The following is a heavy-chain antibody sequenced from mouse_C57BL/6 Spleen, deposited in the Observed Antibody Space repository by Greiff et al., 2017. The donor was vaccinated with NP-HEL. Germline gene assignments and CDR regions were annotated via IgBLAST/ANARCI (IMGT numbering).Heavy chain of an antibody. D-gene: IGHD4-1*02. CDR2: ISYDGSN. V-gene: IGHV3-6*01. CDR3: ARGGNWDGYAMDY. Sequence: EVQLQQSGPGLVKPSQSLSLTCSVTGYSITSGYYWNWIRQFPGNKLEWMGYISYDGSNNYNPSLKNRISITRDTSKNQFFLKLNSVTTEDTATYYCARGGNWDGYAMDYWGQGTSVTVSS. J-gene: IGHJ4*01. CDR1: GYSITSGYY.